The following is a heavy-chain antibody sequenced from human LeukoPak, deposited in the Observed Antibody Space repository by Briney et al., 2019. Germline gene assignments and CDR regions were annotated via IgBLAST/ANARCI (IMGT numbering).Heavy chain of an antibody. CDR1: GFTFSNYA. D-gene: IGHD2-2*01. V-gene: IGHV3-23*01. Sequence: GGSLRLSCAASGFTFSNYAMTWVRQAPGKGLEWVSAISASGGSTYYADSVKGRFTISRDNSKDTLYLQMNSLRAEDTALYYCAKGPTRQGYCSTTSCRDYYFDHWGQGTLVTVSS. J-gene: IGHJ4*02. CDR3: AKGPTRQGYCSTTSCRDYYFDH. CDR2: ISASGGST.